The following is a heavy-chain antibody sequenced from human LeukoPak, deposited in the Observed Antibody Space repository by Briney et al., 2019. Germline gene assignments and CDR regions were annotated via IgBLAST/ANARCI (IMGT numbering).Heavy chain of an antibody. V-gene: IGHV3-30*03. CDR1: GFTFITCG. Sequence: PGGSLRLSCAASGFTFITCGMHWVRQAPGKGLEWVAVISYDGSYKYYVDSVKGRFTISRDNSKNTLYLQMDGLTPEDTAIYYCAREGYSYSLDYWGQGTLVTVSS. D-gene: IGHD5-18*01. CDR2: ISYDGSYK. J-gene: IGHJ4*02. CDR3: AREGYSYSLDY.